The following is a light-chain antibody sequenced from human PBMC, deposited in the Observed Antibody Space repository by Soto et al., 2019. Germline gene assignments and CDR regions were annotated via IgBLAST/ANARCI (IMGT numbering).Light chain of an antibody. CDR1: QSVSSY. CDR2: DAS. V-gene: IGKV3-11*01. Sequence: EIVLTQSLATLSLSPGERATLSCRASQSVSSYLAWYQQKPGQAPRLLIYDASNRATGIPTRFSGSGSGTDFTLTISSLEPEDFAVYYCQQRSNWTFGQGTKVDI. J-gene: IGKJ1*01. CDR3: QQRSNWT.